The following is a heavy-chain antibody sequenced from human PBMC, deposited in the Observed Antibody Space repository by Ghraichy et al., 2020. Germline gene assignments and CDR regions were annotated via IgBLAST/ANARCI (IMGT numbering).Heavy chain of an antibody. Sequence: GGSLRLSCAGSGFTFSNFALTWVRQTPEKGLEWVSTISSGGDDKYYADTVKGRFTISRDNSKNTMSLQMNSLRGEDTAVYYCAKLPHTSGQSDVDYWGQGILATVSS. V-gene: IGHV3-23*01. D-gene: IGHD1-26*01. CDR3: AKLPHTSGQSDVDY. J-gene: IGHJ4*02. CDR2: ISSGGDDK. CDR1: GFTFSNFA.